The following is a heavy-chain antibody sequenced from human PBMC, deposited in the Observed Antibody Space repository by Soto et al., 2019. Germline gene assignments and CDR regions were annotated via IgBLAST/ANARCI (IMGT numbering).Heavy chain of an antibody. CDR2: IYYSGST. CDR3: ASSSNWYSYFDS. J-gene: IGHJ4*02. V-gene: IGHV4-39*01. Sequence: QLQLQESGPGLVKPSENLTLTCSISGGSISSSSYYWGWIRQPPGKGLEWIGSIYYSGSTYYNASRKSRVTISVDTPRNQFSLSVSSLTAADTAVYYCASSSNWYSYFDSWGQGTLVTVSS. D-gene: IGHD6-13*01. CDR1: GGSISSSSYY.